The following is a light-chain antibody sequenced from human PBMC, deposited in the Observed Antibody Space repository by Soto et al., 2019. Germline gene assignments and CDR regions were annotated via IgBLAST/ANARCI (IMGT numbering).Light chain of an antibody. CDR1: QSVGNN. CDR2: DAS. Sequence: ENVLTQSPATLSLSPGERATLSCRASQSVGNNLAWYQQKPGQAPTLLISDASSRATGIPDRFSGSGSGTDFTLTISILEPEDFALYYCQQYGPSLITFGQGTRLESK. V-gene: IGKV3-20*01. J-gene: IGKJ5*01. CDR3: QQYGPSLIT.